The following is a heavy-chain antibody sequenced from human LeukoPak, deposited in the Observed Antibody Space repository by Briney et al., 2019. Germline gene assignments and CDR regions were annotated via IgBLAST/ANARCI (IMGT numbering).Heavy chain of an antibody. CDR1: GFTFSSYW. CDR2: INSDGSST. J-gene: IGHJ4*02. D-gene: IGHD6-6*01. V-gene: IGHV3-74*01. CDR3: ARFRGFGYSSSSGY. Sequence: QPGGSLRLSCAASGFTFSSYWMHWVRQAPGKGLVWVSRINSDGSSTSYADSVKGRFTISRNNAKNTLYRQMNSLRSEDTAVYYCARFRGFGYSSSSGYWGQGTLVTVSS.